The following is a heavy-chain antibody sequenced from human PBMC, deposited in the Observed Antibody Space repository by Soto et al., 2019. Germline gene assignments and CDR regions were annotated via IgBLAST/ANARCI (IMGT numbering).Heavy chain of an antibody. D-gene: IGHD2-15*01. CDR2: IHYSGVT. V-gene: IGHV4-31*03. CDR3: ARHDLCYDY. J-gene: IGHJ4*02. CDR1: VGAITNDGYY. Sequence: QVQLQESGPGLVKPSQTLSLTCNVSVGAITNDGYYWSWIRQHPGKALEWIGNIHYSGVTYYNPTLKSRAAISVDISKHQFSLKLNSVTAADTAVHYCARHDLCYDYWGQGILVTVSS.